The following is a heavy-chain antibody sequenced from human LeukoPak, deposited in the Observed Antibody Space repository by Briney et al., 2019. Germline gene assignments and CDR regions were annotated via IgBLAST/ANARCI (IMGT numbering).Heavy chain of an antibody. CDR1: GFTFSSYA. V-gene: IGHV3-20*04. CDR3: ARDAYCSSTSCLYYYYYYMDV. D-gene: IGHD2-2*01. Sequence: GGSLRLSCAASGFTFSSYAMSWVRQAPGKGLEWVSGINWNGGSTGYADSVKGRFTISRDNAKNSLYLQMNSLRAEDTALYYCARDAYCSSTSCLYYYYYYMDVWGKGTTVTVSS. J-gene: IGHJ6*03. CDR2: INWNGGST.